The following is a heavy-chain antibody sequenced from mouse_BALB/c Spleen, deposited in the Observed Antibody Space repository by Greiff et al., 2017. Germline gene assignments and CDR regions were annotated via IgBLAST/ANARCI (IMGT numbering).Heavy chain of an antibody. D-gene: IGHD2-10*02. CDR1: GYAFTNYL. Sequence: QVQLQQSGAELVRPGTSVKVSCKASGYAFTNYLIEWVKQRPGQGLEWIGVINPGSGGTNYNEKFKGKATLTADKSSSTAYMQLSSLTSDDSAVYFCAGSKYDNYAGLAYWGQGTLVTVSA. CDR3: AGSKYDNYAGLAY. V-gene: IGHV1-54*01. J-gene: IGHJ3*01. CDR2: INPGSGGT.